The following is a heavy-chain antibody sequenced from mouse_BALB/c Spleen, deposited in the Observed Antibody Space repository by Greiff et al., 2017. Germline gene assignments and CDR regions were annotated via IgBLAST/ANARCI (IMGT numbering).Heavy chain of an antibody. CDR2: ISSGGSYT. J-gene: IGHJ2*01. CDR3: ASSGYY. Sequence: EVKLVESGGGLVKPGGSLKLSCAASGFTFSSYAMSWVRQTPEKRLEWVATISSGGSYTYYPDSVKGRFTISRDNAKNTLYLQMSSLRSEDTAMYYCASSGYYWGQGTTLTVSS. V-gene: IGHV5-9-3*01. CDR1: GFTFSSYA. D-gene: IGHD3-1*01.